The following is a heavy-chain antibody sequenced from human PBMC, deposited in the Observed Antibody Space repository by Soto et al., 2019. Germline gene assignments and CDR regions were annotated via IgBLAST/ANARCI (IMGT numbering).Heavy chain of an antibody. CDR2: IYYSGST. Sequence: SETLSLTCTVSGGSISSYYWSWIRQPPGKGLEWIGYIYYSGSTNYNPSLKSRVTISVNTSKNQFSLKLSSVTAADTAVYYCARGGGRFDIAVKPFDYWGQGTLVTVSS. J-gene: IGHJ4*02. V-gene: IGHV4-59*01. D-gene: IGHD6-19*01. CDR3: ARGGGRFDIAVKPFDY. CDR1: GGSISSYY.